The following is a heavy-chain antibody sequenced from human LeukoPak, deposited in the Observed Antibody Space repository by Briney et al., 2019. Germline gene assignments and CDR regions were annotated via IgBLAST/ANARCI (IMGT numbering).Heavy chain of an antibody. J-gene: IGHJ4*02. CDR3: AKDHRYVVVVAATPVAVDY. CDR2: ISYDGSKI. D-gene: IGHD2-15*01. V-gene: IGHV3-30-3*01. Sequence: PGGSLRLSCAASGFTFSSYPLHWVRQAPGKGLEWVTLISYDGSKIYYADSVKGRFTISRDNSKNTLYLQMNSLRAEDTAVYYCAKDHRYVVVVAATPVAVDYWGQGTLVTVSS. CDR1: GFTFSSYP.